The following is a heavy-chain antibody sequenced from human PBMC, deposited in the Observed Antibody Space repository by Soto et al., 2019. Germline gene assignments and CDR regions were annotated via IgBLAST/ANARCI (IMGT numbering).Heavy chain of an antibody. CDR3: AKDIRPGYSTTYGMDV. V-gene: IGHV3-43D*04. D-gene: IGHD6-13*01. J-gene: IGHJ6*02. CDR2: ISWDGGST. Sequence: GGSLRLSCAASGFTFDDYAMHWVRQAPGKGLEWVSLISWDGGSTYYADSVKGRFTISRDNSKNSLYLQMNSLGAEDTALYYCAKDIRPGYSTTYGMDVWGQGTTVTVSS. CDR1: GFTFDDYA.